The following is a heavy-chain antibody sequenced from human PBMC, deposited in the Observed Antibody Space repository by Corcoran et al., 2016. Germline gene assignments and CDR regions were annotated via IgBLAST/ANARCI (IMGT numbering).Heavy chain of an antibody. CDR1: GYTFTIYG. CDR2: ISAYNGNT. Sequence: QVPLVQSGAEVKKPGASVKVSCKASGYTFTIYGISWVRQAPGPGLEWMVWISAYNGNTNYAQKLQGRVTMTTDTSTGTAYMELRSLRSDDTAEYYCARETATGHDYYYGIDVWGQGTKVTVSS. V-gene: IGHV1-18*01. J-gene: IGHJ6*02. D-gene: IGHD2-15*01. CDR3: ARETATGHDYYYGIDV.